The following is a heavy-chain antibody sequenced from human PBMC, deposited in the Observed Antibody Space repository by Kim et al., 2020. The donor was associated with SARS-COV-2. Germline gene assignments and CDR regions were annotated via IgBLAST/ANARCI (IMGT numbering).Heavy chain of an antibody. Sequence: SQTLSLTCTVSGGSISSYYWSWIRQPPGKGLEWIGYIYYSGSTNYNPSLKSRVTISVDTSKNQFSLKLSSVTAADTAVYYCASQYGSGSYPWFDPWGQGTLVTVSS. V-gene: IGHV4-59*08. J-gene: IGHJ5*02. CDR2: IYYSGST. CDR3: ASQYGSGSYPWFDP. CDR1: GGSISSYY. D-gene: IGHD3-10*01.